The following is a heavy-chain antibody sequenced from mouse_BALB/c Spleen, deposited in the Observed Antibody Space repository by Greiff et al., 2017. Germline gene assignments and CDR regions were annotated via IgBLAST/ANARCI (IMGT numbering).Heavy chain of an antibody. CDR1: GFSLTGYG. V-gene: IGHV2-6-7*01. D-gene: IGHD1-1*01. Sequence: VMLVESGPGLVAPSQSLSITCTVSGFSLTGYGVNWVRQPPGKGLEWLGMIWGDGSTDYNSALKSRLSISKDNSKSQVFLKMNSLQTDDTARYYGAREGYYGYGYFDVWGGGTTVTVSS. CDR2: IWGDGST. J-gene: IGHJ1*01. CDR3: AREGYYGYGYFDV.